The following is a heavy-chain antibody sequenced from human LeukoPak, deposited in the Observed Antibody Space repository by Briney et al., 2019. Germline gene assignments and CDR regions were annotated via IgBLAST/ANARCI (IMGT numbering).Heavy chain of an antibody. Sequence: GGSLRLSCAASGFTFSTSVMGWVPQAQGKGWGWVSAISGPGDNTYYTDSVKGRFTISRDNSKNTLYLQMNSLRAEDAAVYYCARGVMITFGGVIAEDYWGQGTLVTVSS. J-gene: IGHJ4*02. CDR3: ARGVMITFGGVIAEDY. CDR1: GFTFSTSV. D-gene: IGHD3-16*02. CDR2: ISGPGDNT. V-gene: IGHV3-23*01.